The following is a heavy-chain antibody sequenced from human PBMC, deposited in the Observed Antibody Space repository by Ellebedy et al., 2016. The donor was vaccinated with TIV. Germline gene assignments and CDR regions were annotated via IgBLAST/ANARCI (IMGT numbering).Heavy chain of an antibody. CDR3: ARDGPRYYGSGTINY. Sequence: SETLSLXCTVSGGSISGHYWSWIRQPAGKGLEWIGQIYVSGNTDYNPSLKSRVSMSLDTSKKQFSLKLTSVTAADTAVYYCARDGPRYYGSGTINYWGQGTLVTVSS. J-gene: IGHJ4*02. V-gene: IGHV4-4*07. D-gene: IGHD3-10*01. CDR2: IYVSGNT. CDR1: GGSISGHY.